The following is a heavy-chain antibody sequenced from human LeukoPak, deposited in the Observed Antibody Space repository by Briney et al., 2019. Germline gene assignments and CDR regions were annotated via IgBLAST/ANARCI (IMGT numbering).Heavy chain of an antibody. V-gene: IGHV4-39*01. D-gene: IGHD4-17*01. CDR1: GGSISSSTYY. J-gene: IGHJ5*02. CDR3: ARLGDYGAYLNWFDP. Sequence: RSETVSLTCTVSGGSISSSTYYWAWIRQPPGKGLEWIGSIYYSGSTYYNPSLKSRVTISVDTSKNQFSLKVNSVTAADTAVYYCARLGDYGAYLNWFDPWGQGALVTVSS. CDR2: IYYSGST.